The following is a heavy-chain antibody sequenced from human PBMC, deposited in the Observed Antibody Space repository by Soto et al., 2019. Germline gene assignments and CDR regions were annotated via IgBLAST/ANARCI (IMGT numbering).Heavy chain of an antibody. Sequence: SVKVSCKASGGSLSTNPISWVRQAPGQGLEWMGGTGSGTGPGNHAQKFQGRLTVTADKSTSTVYMELSNLSSEDTAVYYCARRDSGGFYRFLDSWGQGTLVTVSS. V-gene: IGHV1-69*06. J-gene: IGHJ4*02. D-gene: IGHD2-15*01. CDR3: ARRDSGGFYRFLDS. CDR2: TGSGTGPG. CDR1: GGSLSTNP.